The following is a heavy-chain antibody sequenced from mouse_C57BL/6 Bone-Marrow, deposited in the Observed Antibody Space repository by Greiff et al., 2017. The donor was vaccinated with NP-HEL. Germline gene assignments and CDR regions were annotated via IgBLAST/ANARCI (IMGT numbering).Heavy chain of an antibody. Sequence: EVKLVESGGGLVQPGGSLKLSCAASGFTFSDYYMYWVRQTPEKRLEWVAYISNGGGSTYYPDTVKGRFTISRDKAKNTLYLQMSRLKSEDTAMYYCARQDYDWFAYWGQGTLVTVSA. D-gene: IGHD2-4*01. CDR3: ARQDYDWFAY. V-gene: IGHV5-12*01. CDR1: GFTFSDYY. CDR2: ISNGGGST. J-gene: IGHJ3*01.